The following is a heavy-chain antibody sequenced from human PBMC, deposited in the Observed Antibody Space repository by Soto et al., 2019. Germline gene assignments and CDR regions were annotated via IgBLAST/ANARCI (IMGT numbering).Heavy chain of an antibody. V-gene: IGHV4-31*03. D-gene: IGHD6-13*01. CDR3: AGFFSDSSSFFAP. Sequence: PSETLSLTCTVSGGSISSGGSYWTWIRKHPGKGLEWIGYIYYSGSTYYNPSLKSRVTISVDTSKNQFSLMLSSVTAAYMAVFYCAGFFSDSSSFFAPWGQGTLVTVSS. J-gene: IGHJ5*02. CDR1: GGSISSGGSY. CDR2: IYYSGST.